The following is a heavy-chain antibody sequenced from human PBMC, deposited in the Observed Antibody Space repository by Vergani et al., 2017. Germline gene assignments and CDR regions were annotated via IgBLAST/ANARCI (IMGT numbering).Heavy chain of an antibody. CDR2: IKSKTDGETR. J-gene: IGHJ4*02. V-gene: IGHV3-15*01. Sequence: EAHLEESGGGLVKPGGSLRLSCAASGFTFTSAWMSWVRQAPGKGLQWVGRIKSKTDGETRDYAAPVKGRFTISRDDSKSTLSLQMNSLKTEDTAIYYCTTEDLKNWGQGTLVTVSS. CDR1: GFTFTSAW. CDR3: TTEDLKN.